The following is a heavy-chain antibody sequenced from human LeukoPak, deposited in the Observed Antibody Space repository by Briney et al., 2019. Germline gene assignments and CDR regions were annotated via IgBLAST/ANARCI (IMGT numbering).Heavy chain of an antibody. CDR2: IIPIFGTA. CDR1: GGTFSSYA. D-gene: IGHD2-2*01. CDR3: ARAGSPVVPASLNSDWFDP. J-gene: IGHJ5*02. V-gene: IGHV1-69*01. Sequence: ASVKVSCKASGGTFSSYAISWVRQAPGQGLEWMGGIIPIFGTANYAQKFQGRVTITADESTSTAYMELSSLRSEDTAVYYCARAGSPVVPASLNSDWFDPWGQGTLVTVSS.